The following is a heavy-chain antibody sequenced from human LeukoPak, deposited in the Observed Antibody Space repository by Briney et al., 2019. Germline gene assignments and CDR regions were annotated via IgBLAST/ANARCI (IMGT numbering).Heavy chain of an antibody. V-gene: IGHV4-59*01. CDR3: ARDAGITVADSFDP. CDR2: IYYSGST. D-gene: IGHD6-13*01. J-gene: IGHJ5*02. CDR1: GGSISSYY. Sequence: SETLSLTCTVSGGSISSYYWSWIRQPPGKGLEWIGYIYYSGSTNYNPSLKSRVTISVDTSKNQFSLKLSSVTAADTAMYYCARDAGITVADSFDPWGQGTLVTVSS.